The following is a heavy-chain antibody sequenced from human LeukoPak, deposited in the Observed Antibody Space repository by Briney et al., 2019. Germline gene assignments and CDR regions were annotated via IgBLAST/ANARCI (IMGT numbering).Heavy chain of an antibody. D-gene: IGHD3-10*01. V-gene: IGHV3-30*18. CDR2: ISYDGSNK. J-gene: IGHJ6*02. Sequence: PGRSLRLSCAASGFTFSSYGMHWVRQAPGKGLEWVAVISYDGSNKYYADSVKGRFTISRDNSKNTLYLQMNSLRAEDTAVYYCAKDSMVRGVILYYYYGMDVWGQGTTVTVSS. CDR1: GFTFSSYG. CDR3: AKDSMVRGVILYYYYGMDV.